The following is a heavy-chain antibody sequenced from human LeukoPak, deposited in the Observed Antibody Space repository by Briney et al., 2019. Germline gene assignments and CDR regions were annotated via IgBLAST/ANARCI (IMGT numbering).Heavy chain of an antibody. J-gene: IGHJ3*02. Sequence: KPGGSLRLSCSASGFTFSDYYMSWIRQHPGKGLEWIGYIYYSGSTYYNPSLKSRVTISVDTSKNQFSLKLSSVTAADTAVYYCARVMITFGGVIVIWDDAFDIWGQGTMVTVSS. V-gene: IGHV4-31*02. CDR2: IYYSGST. D-gene: IGHD3-16*02. CDR3: ARVMITFGGVIVIWDDAFDI. CDR1: GFTFSDYY.